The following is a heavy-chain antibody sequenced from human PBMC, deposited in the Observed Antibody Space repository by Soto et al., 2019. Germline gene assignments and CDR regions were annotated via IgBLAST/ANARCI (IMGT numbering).Heavy chain of an antibody. CDR1: GFTFSDYY. D-gene: IGHD2-15*01. V-gene: IGHV3-11*01. CDR3: ARAYSDSFDI. Sequence: GGSLRLSCAASGFTFSDYYMTWIRQAPGKGLEWVSYISSSGTGIYYADSMKGRFTISRDNAKKSLYLQMSSLRAEDTAVYYCARAYSDSFDISGQGTMVTVSS. CDR2: ISSSGTGI. J-gene: IGHJ3*02.